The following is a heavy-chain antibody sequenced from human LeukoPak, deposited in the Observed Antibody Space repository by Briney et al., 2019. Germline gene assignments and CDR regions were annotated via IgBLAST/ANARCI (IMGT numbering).Heavy chain of an antibody. J-gene: IGHJ4*02. CDR3: AKDKGDFWSGHHY. CDR1: GFTFNSYA. V-gene: IGHV3-23*01. D-gene: IGHD3-3*01. CDR2: ISDSGSST. Sequence: GGSLRLSCAASGFTFNSYAMGWVRQAPGKGLEWVSAISDSGSSTYYADSVKGRFTISRDNSKNTLYLQMSSLRAEDTAVYYCAKDKGDFWSGHHYWGQGTLVTVSS.